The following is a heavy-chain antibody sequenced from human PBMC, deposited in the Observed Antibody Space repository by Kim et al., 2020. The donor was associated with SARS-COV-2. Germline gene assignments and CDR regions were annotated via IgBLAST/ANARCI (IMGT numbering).Heavy chain of an antibody. CDR3: AKDNYFFMMSFGGYSEGMDV. V-gene: IGHV3-30*18. D-gene: IGHD5-12*01. Sequence: GGSLRLSCAASGLSFNNFGMHWVRQAPGKGLEWVALISYEGRKKYYADSLKGRFTISRDNSKNTLYLQMNSLRPEDTAVYFCAKDNYFFMMSFGGYSEGMDVWGQGTTVTVSS. CDR1: GLSFNNFG. CDR2: ISYEGRKK. J-gene: IGHJ6*02.